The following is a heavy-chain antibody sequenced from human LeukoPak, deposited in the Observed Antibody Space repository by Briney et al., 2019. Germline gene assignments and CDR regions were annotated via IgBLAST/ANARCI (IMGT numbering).Heavy chain of an antibody. CDR3: ARASRLGLAGMFDY. CDR1: GFTVSNNY. V-gene: IGHV3-66*01. J-gene: IGHJ4*02. Sequence: PGGSLRLSCAASGFTVSNNYMSRVRQAPGKGLEWVSVIYSGGTTFYADSVKGRFTISRDDSQNTLYLQMNSLGAEDTAVYYCARASRLGLAGMFDYWGQGTLVTVSS. D-gene: IGHD5/OR15-5a*01. CDR2: IYSGGTT.